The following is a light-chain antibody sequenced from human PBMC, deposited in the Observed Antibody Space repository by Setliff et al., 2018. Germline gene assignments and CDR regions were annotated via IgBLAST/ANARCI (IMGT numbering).Light chain of an antibody. Sequence: QSVLVQPASVSGSPGQSITISCTGTSDDIGNFNYVSWYQQQRGKAPKLIISDVSDRPSGVSLRFSGSKSGNTASLTISGLQADDEADYFCSSYRSLKSVVFGTGTKVT. CDR3: SSYRSLKSVV. V-gene: IGLV2-14*03. J-gene: IGLJ1*01. CDR2: DVS. CDR1: SDDIGNFNY.